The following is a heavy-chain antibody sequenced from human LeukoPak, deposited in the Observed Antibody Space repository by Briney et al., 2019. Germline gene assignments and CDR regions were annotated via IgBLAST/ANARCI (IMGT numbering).Heavy chain of an antibody. Sequence: PPETLSLTCAVYGGSFSGYYWSWIRRPPGKGLEWIGEINHSGSTNYNPSLKRRVSISVDTSNNQFSLKLRSVSAAGTAVYYCARRRYEYSGYDYWGEGPLVTVSS. CDR2: INHSGST. V-gene: IGHV4-34*01. D-gene: IGHD5-12*01. CDR1: GGSFSGYY. J-gene: IGHJ4*02. CDR3: ARRRYEYSGYDY.